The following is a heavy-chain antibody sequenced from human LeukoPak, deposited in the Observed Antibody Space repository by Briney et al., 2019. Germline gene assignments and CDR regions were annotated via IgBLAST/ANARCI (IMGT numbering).Heavy chain of an antibody. D-gene: IGHD6-13*01. Sequence: SETLSLTCSVSGGSISSGAYYWTWIRQPPGKGLEWIGYIYHSGSAYYNPSLKSRVTISVDKSRNQFSLKLNSVTAADTAVYYCARGSTVVAAAGTSGLIFGRRRVLSFDYWGQGTLVTVSS. J-gene: IGHJ4*02. V-gene: IGHV4-30-2*01. CDR3: ARGSTVVAAAGTSGLIFGRRRVLSFDY. CDR2: IYHSGSA. CDR1: GGSISSGAYY.